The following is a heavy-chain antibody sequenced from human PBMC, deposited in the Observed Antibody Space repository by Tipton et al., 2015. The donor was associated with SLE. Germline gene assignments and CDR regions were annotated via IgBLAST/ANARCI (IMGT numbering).Heavy chain of an antibody. Sequence: LRLSCTVSGGSISSGVYYWTWIRQPAGKGLQWIGRIDTRGSTNYNPSLKSRVTISVDTSKSQFSLKLSSVTAADTAVYYCAREAGDYDPYFDYWSQGTLVTVSP. J-gene: IGHJ4*02. CDR1: GGSISSGVYY. CDR2: IDTRGST. V-gene: IGHV4-61*02. D-gene: IGHD4-17*01. CDR3: AREAGDYDPYFDY.